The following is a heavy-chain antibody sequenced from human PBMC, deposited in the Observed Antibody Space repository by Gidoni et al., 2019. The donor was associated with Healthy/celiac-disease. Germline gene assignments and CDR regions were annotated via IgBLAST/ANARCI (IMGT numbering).Heavy chain of an antibody. CDR2: IKSKTDGGTT. D-gene: IGHD2-21*02. J-gene: IGHJ4*02. Sequence: EVQLVESGGGLVKPGGSLRLSCAASGFTFSNAWMSWVRQAPGKGLEWVGRIKSKTDGGTTDYAAPVKGRFTISRDDSKNTLYLQMNSLKTEDTAVYYCTTDHPRGAYCGGDCPDDYWGQGTLVTVSS. CDR3: TTDHPRGAYCGGDCPDDY. CDR1: GFTFSNAW. V-gene: IGHV3-15*01.